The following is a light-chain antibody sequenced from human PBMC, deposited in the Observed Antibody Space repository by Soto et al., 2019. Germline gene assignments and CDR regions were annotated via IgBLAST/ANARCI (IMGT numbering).Light chain of an antibody. CDR1: SSDVGGYNY. J-gene: IGLJ1*01. Sequence: QSALTQPASVSGSPGQSITISCTGTSSDVGGYNYVSWYQQYPGKAPKLMIYDVSNRPSGVSIRFSGSKSGNTASLTISGLQAEDEADYYCTSYTTSSTLVFGTGTKLTVL. CDR2: DVS. V-gene: IGLV2-14*01. CDR3: TSYTTSSTLV.